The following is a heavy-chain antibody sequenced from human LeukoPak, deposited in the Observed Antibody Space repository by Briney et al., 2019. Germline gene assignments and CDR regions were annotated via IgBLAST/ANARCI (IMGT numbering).Heavy chain of an antibody. CDR2: IKSKTDGGTT. V-gene: IGHV3-15*01. J-gene: IGHJ4*02. CDR3: RGYYYDSSGYSVTDY. CDR1: GFTFSNAW. Sequence: GGSLRLSCAASGFTFSNAWMSWVRQAPGKGLEWVGRIKSKTDGGTTDYAAPVKGRFTISRDDSKNTLYLQMNSLKTEDTAVYYCRGYYYDSSGYSVTDYWGQGTLVTVSS. D-gene: IGHD3-22*01.